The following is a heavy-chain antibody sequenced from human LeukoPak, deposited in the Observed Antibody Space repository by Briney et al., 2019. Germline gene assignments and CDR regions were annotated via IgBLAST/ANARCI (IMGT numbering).Heavy chain of an antibody. CDR1: GYTFTNYW. Sequence: GESLKISCKGGGYTFTNYWIVWVRQMPGKGLEWMGVIYPDDSETKYSPSFQGQVTISADKSISTAYLQWSSLKASDTAMYYCARQRDYGDYDSWGQGTLVTVSS. J-gene: IGHJ5*01. CDR3: ARQRDYGDYDS. D-gene: IGHD4-17*01. CDR2: IYPDDSET. V-gene: IGHV5-51*01.